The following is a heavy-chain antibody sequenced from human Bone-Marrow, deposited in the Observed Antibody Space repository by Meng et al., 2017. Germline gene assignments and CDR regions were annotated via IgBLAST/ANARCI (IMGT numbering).Heavy chain of an antibody. CDR1: GGSFSGYY. D-gene: IGHD3-16*01. CDR3: AKARLWGDNWFDP. V-gene: IGHV4-34*01. J-gene: IGHJ5*02. CDR2: INHSGST. Sequence: VQLQQWGAGLLKPSETLSLTRAVYGGSFSGYYWSWIRQPPGKGLEWIGEINHSGSTNYNPSLKSRVTISVDTSKNQFSLKLSSVTAADTAVYYCAKARLWGDNWFDPWGQGTLVTVSS.